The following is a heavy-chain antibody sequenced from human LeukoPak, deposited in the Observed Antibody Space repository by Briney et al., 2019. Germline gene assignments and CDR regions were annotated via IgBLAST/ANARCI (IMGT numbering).Heavy chain of an antibody. CDR2: IYYSGST. CDR3: ARRVSWGFDY. CDR1: GGSISSSSYY. J-gene: IGHJ4*02. V-gene: IGHV4-39*01. D-gene: IGHD2-15*01. Sequence: ASGTLSLTCTVSGGSISSSSYYWGWIRQPPGKGLEWIGTIYYSGSTYYNPSLKSRVTISVDASKNQFSLKLSSVTAADTSVYYCARRVSWGFDYRGQGTLVAVSS.